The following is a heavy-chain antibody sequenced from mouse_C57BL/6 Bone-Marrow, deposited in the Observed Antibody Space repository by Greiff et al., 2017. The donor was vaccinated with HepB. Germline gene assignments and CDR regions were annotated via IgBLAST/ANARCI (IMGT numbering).Heavy chain of an antibody. D-gene: IGHD1-1*01. Sequence: SGPELVKPGASVKIPCKASGYTFTDYNMDWVKQSHGKSLEWIGDINPNNGGTIYNQKFKGKATLTVDKSSSTAYMELRSLTSEDTAVYYCARRITTVVAYYFDYWGQGTTLTVSS. CDR1: GYTFTDYN. CDR2: INPNNGGT. CDR3: ARRITTVVAYYFDY. V-gene: IGHV1-18*01. J-gene: IGHJ2*01.